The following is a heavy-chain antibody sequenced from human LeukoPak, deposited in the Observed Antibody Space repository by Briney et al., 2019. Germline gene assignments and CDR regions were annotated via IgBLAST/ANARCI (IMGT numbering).Heavy chain of an antibody. CDR2: IYHSGST. Sequence: SETLSLTCTVSGGSISSYYWGWIRQPPGKGLEWIGSIYHSGSTYYNPSLKSRVTVSVDTSKNQFSLKLSSVTAADTAVYYCARGSITIAENWFDPWGQGTLVTVSS. CDR1: GGSISSYY. CDR3: ARGSITIAENWFDP. J-gene: IGHJ5*02. D-gene: IGHD3-10*01. V-gene: IGHV4-38-2*02.